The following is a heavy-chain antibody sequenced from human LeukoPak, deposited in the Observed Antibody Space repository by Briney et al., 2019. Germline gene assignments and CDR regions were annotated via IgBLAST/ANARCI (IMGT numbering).Heavy chain of an antibody. CDR3: ARLSDPSKSPGPLDI. Sequence: ASVKVSCKASGDTFNSVALSWVRLAPGQGLEWMGGIIPIFGIANYAQRFLGRVTITSDESTSTAYMEINSLTSEDTAVYYCARLSDPSKSPGPLDIWGKGTTVTVSS. CDR1: GDTFNSVA. D-gene: IGHD4-11*01. J-gene: IGHJ6*04. CDR2: IIPIFGIA. V-gene: IGHV1-69*13.